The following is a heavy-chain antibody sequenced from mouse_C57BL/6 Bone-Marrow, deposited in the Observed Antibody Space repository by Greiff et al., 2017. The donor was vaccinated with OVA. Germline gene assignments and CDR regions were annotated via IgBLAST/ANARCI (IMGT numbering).Heavy chain of an antibody. D-gene: IGHD1-1*02. J-gene: IGHJ2*01. CDR3: TFLWYYFDY. CDR2: IDPENGDT. V-gene: IGHV14-4*01. Sequence: VQLKQSGAELVRPGASVKLSCTASGFNIKDDYMHWVKQRPEQGLEWIGWIDPENGDTEYASKFQGKATITADTSSNTAYLQLSSLTSEDTAVYYCTFLWYYFDYWGQGTTLTVSS. CDR1: GFNIKDDY.